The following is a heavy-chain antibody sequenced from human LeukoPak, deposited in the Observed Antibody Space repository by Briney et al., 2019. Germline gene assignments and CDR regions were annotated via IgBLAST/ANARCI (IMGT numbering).Heavy chain of an antibody. D-gene: IGHD6-19*01. V-gene: IGHV3-23*01. CDR1: GFTFSSYV. Sequence: PGGSLRLSCAASGFTFSSYVMSWVRQAPGKGLEWVSAISGRGGSTYYADAVKGRFTISRDNSKNTLYLQMSSLRAGDTAVYYCAKGRAVSGPFDSWGQRTLVTVSS. CDR2: ISGRGGST. CDR3: AKGRAVSGPFDS. J-gene: IGHJ4*02.